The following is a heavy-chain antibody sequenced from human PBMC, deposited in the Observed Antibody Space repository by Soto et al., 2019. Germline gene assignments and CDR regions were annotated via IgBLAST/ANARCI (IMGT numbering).Heavy chain of an antibody. V-gene: IGHV3-30*03. CDR2: ISYDGSNK. J-gene: IGHJ3*02. D-gene: IGHD7-27*01. CDR1: GFTFSSHG. CDR3: ARPNWFDGRLGAFDI. Sequence: GGSLRLSCAASGFTFSSHGMHWVRQAPGKGLEWVAVISYDGSNKYYADSVKGRFTISRDNSKNTLYLQMNSLRVEDTAVYYCARPNWFDGRLGAFDIWGQGTMVTVSS.